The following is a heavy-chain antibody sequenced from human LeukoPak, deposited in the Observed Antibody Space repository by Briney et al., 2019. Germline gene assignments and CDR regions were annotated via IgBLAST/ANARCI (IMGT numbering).Heavy chain of an antibody. CDR3: ARVAVAGEPFDY. V-gene: IGHV1-46*01. CDR1: GYTFTSYY. CDR2: INPSGGST. Sequence: ASVKVSCKASGYTFTSYYMHWVRQAPGQGLEWMGIINPSGGSTSYAQKFQGRVTMSRDTSTSTVYMELSSLRSEDMAVYYCARVAVAGEPFDYWGQGTLVTVSS. J-gene: IGHJ4*02. D-gene: IGHD6-19*01.